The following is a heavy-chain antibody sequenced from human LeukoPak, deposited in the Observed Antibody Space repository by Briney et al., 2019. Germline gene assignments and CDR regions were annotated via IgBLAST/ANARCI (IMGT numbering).Heavy chain of an antibody. CDR3: ARGVSYGDYLFDY. Sequence: GGSLRLSCAASGFTFSSYSMNWVRQAPGKGLEWVSSISSSSSYIYYADSVKGRFTISRDNAKNSLYLQMNSLRAEDTAVYYCARGVSYGDYLFDYWGQGTLVTVSS. J-gene: IGHJ4*02. D-gene: IGHD4-17*01. V-gene: IGHV3-21*01. CDR2: ISSSSSYI. CDR1: GFTFSSYS.